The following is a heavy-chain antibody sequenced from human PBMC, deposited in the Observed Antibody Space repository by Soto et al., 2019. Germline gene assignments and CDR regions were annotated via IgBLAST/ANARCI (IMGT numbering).Heavy chain of an antibody. D-gene: IGHD3-3*01. CDR3: ARDPEKYYDFWSGLPSPLDY. Sequence: PGGSLRLSCAASGFTFSSYSMNWVRQAPGKGLEWVSSISSSSSYIYYADSVKGRFTISRDNAKNSLYLQMNSLRAEDTAVYYCARDPEKYYDFWSGLPSPLDYWGQGTLVTVSS. CDR2: ISSSSSYI. J-gene: IGHJ4*02. CDR1: GFTFSSYS. V-gene: IGHV3-21*01.